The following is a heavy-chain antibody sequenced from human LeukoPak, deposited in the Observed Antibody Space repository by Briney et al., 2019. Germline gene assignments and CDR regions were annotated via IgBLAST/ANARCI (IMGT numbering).Heavy chain of an antibody. J-gene: IGHJ6*03. D-gene: IGHD3-9*01. CDR2: IVFDGSKK. Sequence: TGGSLRLSCAASGFTFSNFGIHWVRQAPGKGLEWVSFIVFDGSKKFYADSVKGRFIISRDNSKNTLYLQMNSLRAEDTAVYYCAKGALIRYFDWLTGDYMDVWGKGTTVTVSS. V-gene: IGHV3-30*02. CDR3: AKGALIRYFDWLTGDYMDV. CDR1: GFTFSNFG.